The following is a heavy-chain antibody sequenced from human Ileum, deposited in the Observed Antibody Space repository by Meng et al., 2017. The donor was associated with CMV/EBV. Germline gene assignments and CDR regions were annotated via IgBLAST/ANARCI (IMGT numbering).Heavy chain of an antibody. CDR3: ARQAGLRFLEWFNFDY. CDR1: GYSFTSYW. V-gene: IGHV5-51*01. CDR2: IYPGDSDT. J-gene: IGHJ4*02. D-gene: IGHD3-3*01. Sequence: GESLKISCKGSGYSFTSYWIGWVRQMPGKGLEWMGIIYPGDSDTRYSPSFQGQVTISADKSISTAYLQWSSLKASDTAMYYCARQAGLRFLEWFNFDYWGQGTLVTVSS.